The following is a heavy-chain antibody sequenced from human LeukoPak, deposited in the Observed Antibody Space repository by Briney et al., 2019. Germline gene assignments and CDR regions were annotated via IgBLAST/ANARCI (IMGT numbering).Heavy chain of an antibody. D-gene: IGHD3-10*01. CDR1: GYTFTNYD. CDR3: ARRVRGVVIFSRAQGSFDL. V-gene: IGHV1-8*01. Sequence: ASVKVSCKASGYTFTNYDINWVRQVTGQGLEWMGWMHPSNGDTGYAQKFQGRVTMTRNTSTTTAYMELSSLRSDDTAVYYCARRVRGVVIFSRAQGSFDLWGQGTLVTVSS. CDR2: MHPSNGDT. J-gene: IGHJ3*01.